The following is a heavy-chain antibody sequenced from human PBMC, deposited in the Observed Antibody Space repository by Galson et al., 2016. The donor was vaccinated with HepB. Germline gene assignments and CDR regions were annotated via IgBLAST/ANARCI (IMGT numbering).Heavy chain of an antibody. CDR2: ISYGGTT. CDR3: ARAWIHLYDLDY. J-gene: IGHJ4*02. CDR1: GFTVSSTY. D-gene: IGHD5-18*01. Sequence: SLRLSCAASGFTVSSTYMTWVRQAPGKGLEWVSLISYGGTTYYAESVKGRFTISRDNSNNILYLQMNSLRAEDTAVYYCARAWIHLYDLDYWGQGALVTVSS. V-gene: IGHV3-53*01.